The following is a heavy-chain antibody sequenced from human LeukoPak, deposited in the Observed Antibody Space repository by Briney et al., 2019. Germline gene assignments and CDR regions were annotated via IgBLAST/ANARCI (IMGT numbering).Heavy chain of an antibody. V-gene: IGHV2-70*11. CDR1: GFSLSISGMC. Sequence: SGPTLVNPTQTLTLTCTFSGFSLSISGMCVSWLRQPPGKALEWLARIDWDDDKYYSTSLKTRLTISKDTSKNQVVLTMTNTDPVDTATYYCARIGSRRGSYYDYWGQGTLVTVSS. D-gene: IGHD1-26*01. J-gene: IGHJ4*02. CDR2: IDWDDDK. CDR3: ARIGSRRGSYYDY.